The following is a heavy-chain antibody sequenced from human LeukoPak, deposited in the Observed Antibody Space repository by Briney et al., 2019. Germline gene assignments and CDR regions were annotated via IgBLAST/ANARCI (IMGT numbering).Heavy chain of an antibody. CDR2: IYHSGST. V-gene: IGHV4-30-2*01. J-gene: IGHJ4*02. CDR1: GGSISSGGYS. D-gene: IGHD3-22*01. Sequence: PSQTLSLTCAVSGGSISSGGYSWSWIRQPPGKGLEWIGSIYHSGSTYYNPSLKSRVTISVDTSKNQYSLKLSSVTAADTAVYYCARDLAVLGYFHFDYWGQGTLVTVSS. CDR3: ARDLAVLGYFHFDY.